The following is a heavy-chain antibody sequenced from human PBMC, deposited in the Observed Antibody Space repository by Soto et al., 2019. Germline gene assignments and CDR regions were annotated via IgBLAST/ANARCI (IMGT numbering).Heavy chain of an antibody. CDR3: ARSRYYYGSGSYYREYYFDY. Sequence: SETLSLTCAVYCGSFSGDYWSWIRQPPGKGLEWIGEINHSGSTNYNPSLKSRVTISVDTSKNQFSLKLSSVTAADTAVYYCARSRYYYGSGSYYREYYFDYWGQGTLVTVSS. D-gene: IGHD3-10*01. J-gene: IGHJ4*02. CDR2: INHSGST. CDR1: CGSFSGDY. V-gene: IGHV4-34*01.